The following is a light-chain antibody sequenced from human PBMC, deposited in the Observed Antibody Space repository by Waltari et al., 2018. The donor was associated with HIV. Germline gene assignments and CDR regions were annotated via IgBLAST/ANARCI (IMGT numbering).Light chain of an antibody. V-gene: IGLV2-14*03. J-gene: IGLJ1*01. Sequence: QSALTQPASVSGSPGQSITISCTGTSNDVGSSRYVSWHQQHPGEAPKLIIHDVSDRPSGISNRFSGSKYGNTASLTISGLQTEDEADYYCSSYTSSSTYVFGTGTRVTVL. CDR1: SNDVGSSRY. CDR3: SSYTSSSTYV. CDR2: DVS.